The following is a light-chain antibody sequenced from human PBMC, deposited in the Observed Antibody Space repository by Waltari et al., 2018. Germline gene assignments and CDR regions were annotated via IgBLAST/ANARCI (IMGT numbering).Light chain of an antibody. CDR2: VSSDGSH. V-gene: IGLV4-69*01. Sequence: QLVLTQSPSASASLGASVKLPCTLSSGHSRYAIASLQQQPEKGPRYLMKVSSDGSHSRGDVIPDRFSGSSSGTERYLSISRLQYEDEADYYCQTWGTDTVVFGGGTKLTVL. J-gene: IGLJ2*01. CDR1: SGHSRYA. CDR3: QTWGTDTVV.